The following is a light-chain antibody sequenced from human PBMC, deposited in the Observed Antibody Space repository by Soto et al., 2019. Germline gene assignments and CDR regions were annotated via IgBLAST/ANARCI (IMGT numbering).Light chain of an antibody. J-gene: IGKJ1*01. CDR2: GAS. V-gene: IGKV1-5*01. CDR1: QSIRYY. CDR3: QHHNSYSQT. Sequence: DIQLTQSPPTLSASVGDRVTITCRASQSIRYYLAWYQQMPGKAPKLLIYGASSLQSGVPSRFSGSGSGTEFPLTLSSLQPDDFATYFCQHHNSYSQTFGQGTKVEIK.